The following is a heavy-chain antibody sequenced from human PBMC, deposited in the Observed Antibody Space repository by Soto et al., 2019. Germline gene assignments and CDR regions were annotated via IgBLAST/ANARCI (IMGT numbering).Heavy chain of an antibody. CDR3: ARDRVESGYPEYFQH. V-gene: IGHV3-53*01. Sequence: EVQLVESGGGLIQPGGSLRLSCAASGFTVSSNYMSWVRQAPGQGLEWVSAIYSGGSTYYADSVKGRFTISRDNSKNTLYLQINSLRAEDTAVYYCARDRVESGYPEYFQHWGQGTLVTVSS. D-gene: IGHD3-22*01. CDR1: GFTVSSNY. CDR2: IYSGGST. J-gene: IGHJ1*01.